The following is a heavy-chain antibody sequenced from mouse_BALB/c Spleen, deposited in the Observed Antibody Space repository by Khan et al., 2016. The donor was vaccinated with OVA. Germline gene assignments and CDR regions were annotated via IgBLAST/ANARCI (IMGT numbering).Heavy chain of an antibody. J-gene: IGHJ3*01. CDR3: VRDGAYHRNDGWFAY. CDR1: GYTFTSYT. CDR2: INPSNGYT. V-gene: IGHV1-4*01. D-gene: IGHD2-14*01. Sequence: VELVESGAELARPGASVKMSCKASGYTFTSYTIHWIKLRPGQGLEWIGFINPSNGYTNYNQKFKDMATLTADKSSTTVYMQLSSLTSDDSAVYNCVRDGAYHRNDGWFAYWGQGTLVTVSA.